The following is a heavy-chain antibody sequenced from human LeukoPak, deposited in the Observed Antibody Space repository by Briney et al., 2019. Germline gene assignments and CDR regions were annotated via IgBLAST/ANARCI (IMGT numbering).Heavy chain of an antibody. Sequence: SETLSLTCTVSGGSISSRSYYWGWIRQPPGKGLEWIGSIYYSGSTYYNPSLKSRVTISVDTSKNQFSLKLSSVTAADTAVYYCVSLNMVRGVIPNTDYWGQGTLVTVSS. CDR2: IYYSGST. V-gene: IGHV4-39*01. D-gene: IGHD3-10*01. CDR3: VSLNMVRGVIPNTDY. CDR1: GGSISSRSYY. J-gene: IGHJ4*02.